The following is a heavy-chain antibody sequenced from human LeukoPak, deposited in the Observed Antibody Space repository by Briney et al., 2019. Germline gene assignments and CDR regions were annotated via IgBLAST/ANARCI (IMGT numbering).Heavy chain of an antibody. D-gene: IGHD6-19*01. CDR1: GGSFSGYY. CDR2: INHSGST. V-gene: IGHV4-34*01. CDR3: ARVRAVADDAFDI. J-gene: IGHJ3*02. Sequence: NPSETLSLTCAVYGGSFSGYYWSWIRQPPGKGLVWIGEINHSGSTNYNPSLKSRVTISVDTSKNQFSLKLSSVTAADTAVYYCARVRAVADDAFDIWGQGTMVTVSS.